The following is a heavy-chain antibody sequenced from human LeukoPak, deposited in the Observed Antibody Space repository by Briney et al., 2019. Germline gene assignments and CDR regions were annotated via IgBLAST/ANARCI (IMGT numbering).Heavy chain of an antibody. D-gene: IGHD5-12*01. CDR3: ARSLGTGYDPRSYWNYYMDV. CDR2: IYTTGVT. V-gene: IGHV4-4*07. J-gene: IGHJ6*03. CDR1: GGSISTHF. Sequence: SETLSLTCTVSGGSISTHFWTWIRQPAGKRMEWIGRIYTTGVTNYNPSLKSRVTMSVDTSKNQFSLELKSVTAADTAVYYCARSLGTGYDPRSYWNYYMDVWGKGTTVTVSS.